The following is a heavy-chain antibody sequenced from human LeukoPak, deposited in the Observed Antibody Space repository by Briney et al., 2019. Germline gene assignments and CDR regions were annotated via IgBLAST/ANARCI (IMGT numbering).Heavy chain of an antibody. J-gene: IGHJ6*02. CDR2: VSYDGSKK. CDR1: GFTFSTHG. CDR3: ARRGSRQAPYFYYGMDV. D-gene: IGHD3-10*01. V-gene: IGHV3-30*03. Sequence: GGSLRLSCAASGFTFSTHGMHWVRQAPGKGLEWVTFVSYDGSKKLYADSVKGRFTISRDNSKNTLHLQMNNVRVEDTAVYYCARRGSRQAPYFYYGMDVWGQGTTVTVSS.